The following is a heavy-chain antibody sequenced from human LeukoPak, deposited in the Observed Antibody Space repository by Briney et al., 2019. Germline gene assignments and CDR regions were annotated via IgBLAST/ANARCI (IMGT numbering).Heavy chain of an antibody. V-gene: IGHV1-2*02. D-gene: IGHD6-13*01. Sequence: GASVKVSCKASGYTSNSYDINWVRQAPGQGLEWMGWINPNNGGAHYAQRFQGRVTMTRDTSISTAYMELTRLRSDDTAVYYCARGHSSSWSYFQHWGQGTLVSVSS. CDR2: INPNNGGA. J-gene: IGHJ1*01. CDR3: ARGHSSSWSYFQH. CDR1: GYTSNSYD.